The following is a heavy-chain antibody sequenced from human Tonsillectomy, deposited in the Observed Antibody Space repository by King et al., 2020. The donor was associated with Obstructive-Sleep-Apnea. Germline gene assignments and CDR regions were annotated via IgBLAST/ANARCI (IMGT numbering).Heavy chain of an antibody. CDR1: GFTFSSYS. CDR2: ISSSSSYI. Sequence: VQLVESGGGLVKPGGSLRLSCAASGFTFSSYSMNWVRQAPGKGLEWVSSISSSSSYIYYADSVKGRFTISRDNAKNSLYLQLNSLRAEDTAVYYCARDDGQQREAVPFDYWGQGTLVTVSS. D-gene: IGHD6-13*01. J-gene: IGHJ4*02. CDR3: ARDDGQQREAVPFDY. V-gene: IGHV3-21*01.